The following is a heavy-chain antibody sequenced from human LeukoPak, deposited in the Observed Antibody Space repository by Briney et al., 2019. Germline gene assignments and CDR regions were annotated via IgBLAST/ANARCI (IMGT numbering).Heavy chain of an antibody. CDR1: GFTFSSYA. CDR2: LSGSGGST. D-gene: IGHD3-9*01. CDR3: AKAGYDILTGYYV. V-gene: IGHV3-23*01. J-gene: IGHJ4*02. Sequence: GGSLRLSCAASGFTFSSYAMSWVRQAPGKGLECVSALSGSGGSTYYADSVKGRFTISRDNSKNTLYLQMTSLRAEDTAVYYCAKAGYDILTGYYVWGQGTLVTVSS.